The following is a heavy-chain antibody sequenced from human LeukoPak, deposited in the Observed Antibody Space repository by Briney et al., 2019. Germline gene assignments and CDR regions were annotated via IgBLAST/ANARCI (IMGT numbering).Heavy chain of an antibody. V-gene: IGHV4-31*03. Sequence: PSETLSLTCTVSGGSISSDGYYWSWIRQHPGKGLEWIGAIYYTGSTYYNPSLKSRATISVDTSKNHFSLKLTSVTAADTAVYYCVRDGEGGLDYFDYWGRGTLVTVSS. D-gene: IGHD3-16*01. CDR2: IYYTGST. J-gene: IGHJ4*02. CDR3: VRDGEGGLDYFDY. CDR1: GGSISSDGYY.